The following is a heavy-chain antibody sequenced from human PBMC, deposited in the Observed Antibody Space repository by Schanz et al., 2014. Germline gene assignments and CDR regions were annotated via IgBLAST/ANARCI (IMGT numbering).Heavy chain of an antibody. CDR1: GYTFSDYG. J-gene: IGHJ5*02. D-gene: IGHD3-22*01. V-gene: IGHV1-69*04. CDR2: IVPIAGIT. Sequence: QVQLVQSGDEVKKPGASVKVSCKTSGYTFSDYGITWVRQAPGQGLEWMGRIVPIAGITNYAQRFQGRVTITADKSSDTAYMELSSLRSEDTAVYYCAREVGLYDRGWFDPWGQGTLXTVAS. CDR3: AREVGLYDRGWFDP.